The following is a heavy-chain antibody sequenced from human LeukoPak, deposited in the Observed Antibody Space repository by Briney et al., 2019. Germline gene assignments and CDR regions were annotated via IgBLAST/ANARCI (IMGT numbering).Heavy chain of an antibody. Sequence: PGRSLRLSCAASGFTFSSYGMHWVRQAPGKGLEWVAVIWYDGSNKYYADSVKGRFTISRDNSKNTLYLQMNSLRAEDTAVYYCATPYDGTAAVEFFDYWGQGTLVTVSS. D-gene: IGHD3-22*01. CDR2: IWYDGSNK. J-gene: IGHJ4*02. V-gene: IGHV3-33*01. CDR1: GFTFSSYG. CDR3: ATPYDGTAAVEFFDY.